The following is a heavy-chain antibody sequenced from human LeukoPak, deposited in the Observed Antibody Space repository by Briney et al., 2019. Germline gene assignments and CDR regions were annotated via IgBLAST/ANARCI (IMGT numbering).Heavy chain of an antibody. CDR2: IYHSGST. J-gene: IGHJ3*02. Sequence: SETLSLTCIVSGYSISSNYYWGWIRQPPGKGLEWIGSIYHSGSTYYNPSLKSRVTIAVDKSKNQFSLKLSSVTAADKAVYYCARSCRILDIVATIRARLGGNGFDIWGQGTMVTVSS. D-gene: IGHD5-12*01. CDR3: ARSCRILDIVATIRARLGGNGFDI. V-gene: IGHV4-38-2*02. CDR1: GYSISSNYY.